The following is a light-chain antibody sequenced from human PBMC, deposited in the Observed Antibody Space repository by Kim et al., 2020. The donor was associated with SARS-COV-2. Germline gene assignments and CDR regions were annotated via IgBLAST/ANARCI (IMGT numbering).Light chain of an antibody. CDR1: QTISISY. J-gene: IGKJ2*01. CDR2: GAS. CDR3: QQDYKIPLT. V-gene: IGKV3D-7*01. Sequence: LSPGERATLSCRASQTISISYLSWYQHKPGQAPRLLIYGASTRAAGIPARFSGSGSGTDFTLTISSLQPEDFAVYYCQQDYKIPLTFGQGTKLEI.